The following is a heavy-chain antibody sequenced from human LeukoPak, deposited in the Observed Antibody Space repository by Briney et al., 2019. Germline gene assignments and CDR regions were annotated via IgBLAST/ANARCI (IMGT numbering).Heavy chain of an antibody. J-gene: IGHJ4*02. CDR1: GFTFRYYS. D-gene: IGHD3-22*01. Sequence: GESLRLSCAASGFTFRYYSMNWVRQAPGKGLEWVSGVNWNGGSPGYADSVKGRFTISRDNAKNSLYLQMNSLRAEDTPLYYCARASLYDNSAYSLAYWGQGTLVTVSS. V-gene: IGHV3-20*04. CDR3: ARASLYDNSAYSLAY. CDR2: VNWNGGSP.